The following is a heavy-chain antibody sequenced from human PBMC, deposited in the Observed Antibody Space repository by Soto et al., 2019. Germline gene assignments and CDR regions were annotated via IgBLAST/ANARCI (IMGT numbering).Heavy chain of an antibody. CDR3: ARDRGPSSGYYPYWFDP. V-gene: IGHV1-69*12. D-gene: IGHD3-22*01. CDR1: GGTFSSYA. J-gene: IGHJ5*02. CDR2: IIHIFGTA. Sequence: QVQLVQSGAEVKKPGSSVKVSCKASGGTFSSYAITWVRQAPGQGLEWMGGIIHIFGTANYAQKFQARVTITADESTSTAYRERSSLRSEDTAVYYCARDRGPSSGYYPYWFDPWGQGTLVTVSS.